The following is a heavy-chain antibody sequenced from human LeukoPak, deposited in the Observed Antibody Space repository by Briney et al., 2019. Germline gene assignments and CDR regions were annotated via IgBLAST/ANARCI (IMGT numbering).Heavy chain of an antibody. V-gene: IGHV4-39*07. CDR2: IYYSGNT. J-gene: IGHJ4*02. CDR3: ARTRYDSSGYPHYFDY. CDR1: GDSISTSNSY. D-gene: IGHD3-22*01. Sequence: SETLSLTCTVSGDSISTSNSYWGWIRQPPGKGLEWIGSIYYSGNTYYNASLKSRVTISVDTSKNQFSLKLSSVTAADTAVYYCARTRYDSSGYPHYFDYWGQGTLVTVSS.